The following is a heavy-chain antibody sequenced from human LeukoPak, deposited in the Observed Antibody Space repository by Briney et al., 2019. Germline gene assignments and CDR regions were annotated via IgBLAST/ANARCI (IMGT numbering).Heavy chain of an antibody. CDR3: ARDSGSGSYSPTYYYYYMDV. D-gene: IGHD3-10*01. V-gene: IGHV1-2*02. J-gene: IGHJ6*03. CDR2: INPNIGGT. CDR1: GYTFTGYY. Sequence: ASVKVSCKASGYTFTGYYMHWVRQAPGQGLEWMGWINPNIGGTKYAQKFQGRVTMTRDTSISTAYMELSRLRSDDTAVYYCARDSGSGSYSPTYYYYYMDVWGKGTTVTVSS.